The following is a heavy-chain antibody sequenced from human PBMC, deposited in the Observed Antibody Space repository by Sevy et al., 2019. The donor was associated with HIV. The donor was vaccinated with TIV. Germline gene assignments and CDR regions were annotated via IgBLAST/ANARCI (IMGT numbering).Heavy chain of an antibody. CDR3: ARGAGIYSGYVNDAFDI. D-gene: IGHD5-12*01. V-gene: IGHV3-11*01. CDR2: ISSSGSTI. J-gene: IGHJ3*02. CDR1: GFTLSDYY. Sequence: GGSLRLSCAASGFTLSDYYMSWIRQAPGKGLEWVSYISSSGSTIYYAHSVKGRFTISRDNAKNSLYLQMNSLRAEDTAVYYCARGAGIYSGYVNDAFDIWGQGTMVTVSS.